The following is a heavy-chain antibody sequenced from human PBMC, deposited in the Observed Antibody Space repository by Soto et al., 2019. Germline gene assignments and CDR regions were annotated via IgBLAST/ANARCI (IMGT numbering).Heavy chain of an antibody. CDR1: GGTFSSYA. J-gene: IGHJ6*02. D-gene: IGHD5-18*01. Sequence: QVQLVQSGAEVKKPGSSVKVSCKASGGTFSSYAISWVRQAPGQGLEWMGGIIPIVGTANYAQKFQGRVTITADESTSTAYMELSSLRSEGTAVYYCAPQGLPNYYYYGMYVWVQGTTVTVSS. V-gene: IGHV1-69*12. CDR3: APQGLPNYYYYGMYV. CDR2: IIPIVGTA.